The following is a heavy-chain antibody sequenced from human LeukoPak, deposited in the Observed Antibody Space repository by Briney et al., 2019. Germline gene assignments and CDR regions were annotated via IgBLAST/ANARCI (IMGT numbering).Heavy chain of an antibody. J-gene: IGHJ4*02. D-gene: IGHD1-20*01. V-gene: IGHV3-15*01. CDR1: GFIFTNAW. CDR2: IRSKTVGGTT. Sequence: GGSLRLSCAASGFIFTNAWMSWVRRTPGKGLEWVGRIRSKTVGGTTDYAAPVKGRFTVSRDDSKNTFYLEMNSLKTEDTAVYYCTTDRGISGTTDLDYWGQGTLVTVSS. CDR3: TTDRGISGTTDLDY.